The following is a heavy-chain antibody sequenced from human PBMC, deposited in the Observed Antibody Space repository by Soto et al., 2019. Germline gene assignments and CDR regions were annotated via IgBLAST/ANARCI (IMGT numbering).Heavy chain of an antibody. CDR2: INPSGGST. CDR1: GYTFTSYY. Sequence: GAAVKVSCKASGYTFTSYYMHWVRQAPGRGLEWMGIINPSGGSTSYAQKFQGRVTMTRDTSTSTVYMELSSLRSEDTAVYYCARDYCPAGSCSGNWFDPWGQGTLVTVSS. CDR3: ARDYCPAGSCSGNWFDP. J-gene: IGHJ5*02. V-gene: IGHV1-46*01. D-gene: IGHD2-15*01.